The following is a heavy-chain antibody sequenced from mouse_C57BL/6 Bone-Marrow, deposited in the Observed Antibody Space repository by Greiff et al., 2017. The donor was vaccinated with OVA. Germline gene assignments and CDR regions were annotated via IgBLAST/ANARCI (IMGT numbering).Heavy chain of an antibody. J-gene: IGHJ1*03. CDR3: ARGYFDV. CDR2: ISYDGSN. CDR1: GYSITSGYY. V-gene: IGHV3-6*01. Sequence: EVKLQESGPGLVKPSQSLSLTCSVTGYSITSGYYWNWIRQFPGNKLEWMGYISYDGSNNYNPSLTNRISITRDTSKNQFVLKLNSVTTEDTATYYCARGYFDVWGTGTTVTVSS.